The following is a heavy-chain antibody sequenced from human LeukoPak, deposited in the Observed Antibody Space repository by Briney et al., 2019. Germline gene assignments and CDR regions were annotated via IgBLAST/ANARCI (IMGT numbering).Heavy chain of an antibody. Sequence: SETLSLTCTVSGGSISSGDYYWSWIRQPPGKGLEWIGYIYYSGSTYYNPSLKSRVTISVDTSKNQFSLKLSSVTAADTAVYYCARDYYDSTFGFDYWGQGTLVTVSS. CDR2: IYYSGST. CDR1: GGSISSGDYY. J-gene: IGHJ4*02. D-gene: IGHD3-22*01. CDR3: ARDYYDSTFGFDY. V-gene: IGHV4-30-4*01.